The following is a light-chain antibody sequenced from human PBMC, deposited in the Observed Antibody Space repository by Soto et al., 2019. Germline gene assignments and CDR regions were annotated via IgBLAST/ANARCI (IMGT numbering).Light chain of an antibody. CDR2: DVS. CDR3: SSQADRSTLI. J-gene: IGLJ2*01. Sequence: QSALTQPASVSGSPGQSITISCTGTSSDVGTYNRVSWYQQHPGQAPRLMIYDVSNRPSGVSNRFSGSKSSNTASLTISGLQAEDEANYYCSSQADRSTLIFGGGTTVTVL. V-gene: IGLV2-14*03. CDR1: SSDVGTYNR.